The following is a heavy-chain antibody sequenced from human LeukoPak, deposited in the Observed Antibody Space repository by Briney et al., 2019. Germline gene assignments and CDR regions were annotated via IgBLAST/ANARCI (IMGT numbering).Heavy chain of an antibody. Sequence: GGSLRLSSAASGFTFDDYGMSWVRQAPGKGLEWVSGINWNGGSIGYADSVKGRFTISRDNAKNSLYLQMNSLRAEDTALYYCARGLYYYDSSGYYYLGYWGQGTLVTVSS. J-gene: IGHJ4*02. CDR1: GFTFDDYG. V-gene: IGHV3-20*03. CDR2: INWNGGSI. CDR3: ARGLYYYDSSGYYYLGY. D-gene: IGHD3-22*01.